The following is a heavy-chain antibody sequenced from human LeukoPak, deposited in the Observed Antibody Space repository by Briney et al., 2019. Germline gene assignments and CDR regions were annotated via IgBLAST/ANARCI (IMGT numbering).Heavy chain of an antibody. CDR3: AILSPGGGDPSFFDY. CDR1: GGTFSSYA. CDR2: IIPIFGTA. D-gene: IGHD2-21*02. J-gene: IGHJ4*02. V-gene: IGHV1-69*13. Sequence: HWASVKVSCTASGGTFSSYAISWVRQAPGQGLEWMGGIIPIFGTANYAQKFQGRVTITADESTSTAYMELSSLRSEDTAVYYCAILSPGGGDPSFFDYWGQGTLVTVSS.